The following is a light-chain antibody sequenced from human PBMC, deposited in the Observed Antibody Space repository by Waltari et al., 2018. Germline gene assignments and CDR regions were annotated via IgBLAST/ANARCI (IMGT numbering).Light chain of an antibody. CDR3: QQYNNWPPGWT. V-gene: IGKV3-15*01. Sequence: EIVMTQSPATLSVSPGESATLSCRASQRVSSNLAWYQQKPGQAPRLLIYGASTRATGIPARFSGSGSGTEFTLTISSLQSEDFAVYYCQQYNNWPPGWTFGQGTKVEIK. CDR2: GAS. J-gene: IGKJ1*01. CDR1: QRVSSN.